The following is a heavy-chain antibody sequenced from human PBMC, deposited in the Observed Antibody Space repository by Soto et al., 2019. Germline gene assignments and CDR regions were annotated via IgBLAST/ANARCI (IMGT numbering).Heavy chain of an antibody. CDR3: ARREVVGLIDY. J-gene: IGHJ4*02. D-gene: IGHD2-15*01. CDR2: ISSSSSYI. Sequence: EVQLVESGGGLVKPGGSLRLSCAASGFTFSSYSMNWVRQAPGKGLEWVSSISSSSSYIYYADSVKGRFTISRDNAKNSLYLQMNRLRAEDTAVYYCARREVVGLIDYWGQGTLVTVSS. CDR1: GFTFSSYS. V-gene: IGHV3-21*01.